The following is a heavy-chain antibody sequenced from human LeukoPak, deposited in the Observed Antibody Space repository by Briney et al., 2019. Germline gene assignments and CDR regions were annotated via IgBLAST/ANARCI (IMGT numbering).Heavy chain of an antibody. D-gene: IGHD1-26*01. Sequence: GGSLRLSCAASGFTFSSYGMHWVRQAPGKGLEWVAVISYDGSNKYYADSVKGRFTISRDNSKNTLYLQMNSLRAEDTAVYYCAKDRSQWELLSRGYFDYWGQGTLVTVSS. V-gene: IGHV3-30*18. CDR3: AKDRSQWELLSRGYFDY. CDR2: ISYDGSNK. CDR1: GFTFSSYG. J-gene: IGHJ4*02.